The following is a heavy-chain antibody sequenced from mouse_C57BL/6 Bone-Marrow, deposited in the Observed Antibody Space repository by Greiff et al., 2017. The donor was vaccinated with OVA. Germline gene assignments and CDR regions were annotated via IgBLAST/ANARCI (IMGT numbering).Heavy chain of an antibody. CDR3: ARVEDYDAWFAY. J-gene: IGHJ3*01. CDR1: GYTFTGYW. D-gene: IGHD2-4*01. Sequence: VHLVESGAELMKPGASVKLSCKATGYTFTGYWIEWVKQRPGHGLEWIGEILPGSGSTNYNEKFKGKATFTADTSSNTAYMQLSSLTTEDSASYYCARVEDYDAWFAYWGQGTLVTVSA. CDR2: ILPGSGST. V-gene: IGHV1-9*01.